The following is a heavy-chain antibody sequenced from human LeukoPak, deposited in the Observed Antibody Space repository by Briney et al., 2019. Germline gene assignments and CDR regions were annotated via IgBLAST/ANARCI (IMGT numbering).Heavy chain of an antibody. D-gene: IGHD6-13*01. V-gene: IGHV1-18*01. CDR2: ISAYNGNT. CDR3: ARTQQLAREPADAFDI. CDR1: GYTFTSYG. Sequence: ASVKVSCKASGYTFTSYGISWVRQAPGQGLEWMGWISAYNGNTNYAQKLQGRVTMTTDTSTSTAYMELSSLRSEGTAVYYCARTQQLAREPADAFDIWGQGTMVTVSS. J-gene: IGHJ3*02.